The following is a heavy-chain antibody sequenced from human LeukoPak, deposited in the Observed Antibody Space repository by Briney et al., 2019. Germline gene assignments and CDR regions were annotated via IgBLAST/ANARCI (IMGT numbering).Heavy chain of an antibody. CDR2: MNPNSGNT. CDR1: GYTFTSYD. CDR3: ARGGNWDGDFWSGYYYYYYYYMDV. J-gene: IGHJ6*03. Sequence: ASVKVSCKASGYTFTSYDINWVRQATGQGLEWMGWMNPNSGNTGYAQKFQGRVTITRNTSISTAYMELSSLRSEDTAVYYCARGGNWDGDFWSGYYYYYYYYMDVWGKGTTVTVSS. V-gene: IGHV1-8*03. D-gene: IGHD3-3*01.